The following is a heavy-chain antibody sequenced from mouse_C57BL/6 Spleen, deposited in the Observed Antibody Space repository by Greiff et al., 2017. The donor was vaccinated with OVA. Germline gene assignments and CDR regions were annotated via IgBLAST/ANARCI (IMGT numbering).Heavy chain of an antibody. CDR3: AIGSSPFAY. D-gene: IGHD1-1*01. Sequence: QVHVKQSGPELVKPGASVKISCKASGYAFSSSWMNWVKQRPGKGLEWIGRIYPGDGDTNYNGKFKGKATLTADKSSSTAYMQLSSLTSEDSAVYFCAIGSSPFAYWGQGTLVTVSA. CDR2: IYPGDGDT. CDR1: GYAFSSSW. V-gene: IGHV1-82*01. J-gene: IGHJ3*01.